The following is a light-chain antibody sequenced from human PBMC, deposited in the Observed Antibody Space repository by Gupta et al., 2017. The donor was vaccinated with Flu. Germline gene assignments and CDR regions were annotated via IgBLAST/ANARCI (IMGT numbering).Light chain of an antibody. Sequence: QSALTQPPSASGTPGQRVTFSCSGSSSTPGSSTVEWYQQRPGTAPNLLIYDNSKRHAGGPDRVSGSKSGTSASLAISGLQAEEEADYYCAVWEESRNGNYVFGSGTKVTVL. CDR1: SSTPGSST. CDR2: DNS. J-gene: IGLJ1*01. V-gene: IGLV1-44*01. CDR3: AVWEESRNGNYV.